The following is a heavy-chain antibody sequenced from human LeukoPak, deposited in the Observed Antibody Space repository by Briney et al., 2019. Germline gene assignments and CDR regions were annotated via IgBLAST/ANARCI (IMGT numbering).Heavy chain of an antibody. CDR1: GFTFSSYG. CDR3: AKVRDYYYDSSGLGY. Sequence: GGSLRLSCAASGFTFSSYGMHWVGQAPGKGLERVAVILSDGSKEFYTDSVKGRFTISRDNSKNTLYLQMNSLRAEDTAVYYCAKVRDYYYDSSGLGYWGQGTLVTVSS. D-gene: IGHD3-22*01. V-gene: IGHV3-30*02. J-gene: IGHJ4*02. CDR2: ILSDGSKE.